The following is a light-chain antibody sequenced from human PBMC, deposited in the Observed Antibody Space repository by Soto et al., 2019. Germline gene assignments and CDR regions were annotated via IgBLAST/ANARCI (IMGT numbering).Light chain of an antibody. CDR2: GAS. CDR1: QSVSKNY. CDR3: QQYASSPLT. J-gene: IGKJ4*01. Sequence: EIVLTQSPGTLSLSPGERGTLSCRASQSVSKNYLAWYQQKPGQAPRLLIYGASSRATGIPDRFSGSGSGTDFALTTSSLEPEDFAVYSCQQYASSPLTFGGGTKVEIK. V-gene: IGKV3-20*01.